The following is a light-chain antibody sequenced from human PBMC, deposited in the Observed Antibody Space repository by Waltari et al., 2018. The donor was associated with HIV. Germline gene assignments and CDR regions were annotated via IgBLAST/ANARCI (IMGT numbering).Light chain of an antibody. CDR1: QSVSNK. CDR3: QQYNNWPVQYT. Sequence: EIVMTQSPATLSVSPGERVTLSCRASQSVSNKLAWYQQKPGQAPRLLIYGASTRATGVPARFSGSGSGTEFTLTISSLQSEDVAVYYCQQYNNWPVQYTFGQGTKLEIK. J-gene: IGKJ2*01. V-gene: IGKV3-15*01. CDR2: GAS.